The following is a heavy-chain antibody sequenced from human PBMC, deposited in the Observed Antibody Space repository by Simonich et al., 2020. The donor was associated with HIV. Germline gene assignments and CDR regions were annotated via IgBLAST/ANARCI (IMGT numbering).Heavy chain of an antibody. Sequence: EVQLVESGGGLVQPGRSLRLSCAASGFTFDDYAMHWVRQAPGKGLWWGSGISWNSGSIGYADSVKGRFTISRDNAKNSLYLQMNSLRAEDMALYYCAKGYSYGYGDAFDIWGQGTMVTVSS. CDR1: GFTFDDYA. V-gene: IGHV3-9*03. J-gene: IGHJ3*02. CDR3: AKGYSYGYGDAFDI. CDR2: ISWNSGSI. D-gene: IGHD5-18*01.